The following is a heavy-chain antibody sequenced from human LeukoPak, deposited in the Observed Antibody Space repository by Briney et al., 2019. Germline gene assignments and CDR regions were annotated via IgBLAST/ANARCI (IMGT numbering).Heavy chain of an antibody. V-gene: IGHV4-4*07. J-gene: IGHJ5*01. CDR3: ARDRGLDGSNQLDS. CDR1: GGSISSYH. Sequence: SETLSLTCTVSGGSISSYHWIWIRQPAGKGLEWIGRINSNGDTVYNPSLKSRATMSLDMTNNQFSLKLSSVTAADTAVYYCARDRGLDGSNQLDSWGPGTLVTVSS. D-gene: IGHD3-10*01. CDR2: INSNGDT.